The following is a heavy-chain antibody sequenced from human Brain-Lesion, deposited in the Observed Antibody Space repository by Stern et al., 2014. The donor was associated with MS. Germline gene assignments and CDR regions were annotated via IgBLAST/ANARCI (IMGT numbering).Heavy chain of an antibody. CDR2: KWNDGTNK. V-gene: IGHV3-33*01. J-gene: IGHJ4*02. CDR1: GFTFSSYV. CDR3: ARDVGYGDYGTLVLGY. D-gene: IGHD4-17*01. Sequence: VQLGESGGGVVQPGGSLRLSCAASGFTFSSYVMPWVRQAPGKGLGWVALKWNDGTNKFYADSVKGRFTISRGNSQNTLHLQMNSLRVEDTAVYYCARDVGYGDYGTLVLGYWGQGTLVTVSS.